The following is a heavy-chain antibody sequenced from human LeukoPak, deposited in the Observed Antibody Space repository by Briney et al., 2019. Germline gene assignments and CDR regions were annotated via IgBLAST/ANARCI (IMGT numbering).Heavy chain of an antibody. CDR1: GFTVSTNY. CDR2: IYSGGST. V-gene: IGHV3-53*01. CDR3: ATAAGADFFDY. Sequence: GGSLRLSCTASGFTVSTNYMGWVRQAPGKGLEWVSVIYSGGSTYYADSVKGRFTISRDNSKNMLYLQMNSLRAEDTAVYYCATAAGADFFDYWGQGTLVTVSS. D-gene: IGHD3-3*01. J-gene: IGHJ4*02.